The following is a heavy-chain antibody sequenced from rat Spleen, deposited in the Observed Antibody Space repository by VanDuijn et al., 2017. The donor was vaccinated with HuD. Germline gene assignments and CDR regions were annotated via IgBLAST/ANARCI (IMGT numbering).Heavy chain of an antibody. D-gene: IGHD1-12*02. CDR1: GFTFSNYD. V-gene: IGHV5-7*01. CDR2: ISYDGSST. Sequence: EVQLVESGGGLVQPGRSMKLSCAASGFTFSNYDMAWVRQAPKKGLEWVATISYDGSSTNYRDSVKGRFTISRDNAKSTLYLQMDSLRSEDTATYYCARPLYYYDGSPSWYFDFWGPGTMVTVSS. J-gene: IGHJ1*01. CDR3: ARPLYYYDGSPSWYFDF.